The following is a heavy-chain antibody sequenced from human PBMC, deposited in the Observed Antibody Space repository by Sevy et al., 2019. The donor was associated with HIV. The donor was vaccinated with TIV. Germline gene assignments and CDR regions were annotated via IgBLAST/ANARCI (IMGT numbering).Heavy chain of an antibody. J-gene: IGHJ5*02. CDR3: ARSLAAAENWFDP. CDR1: GFTFREYS. Sequence: GESLKISCVGSGFTFREYSMNWVRQAPGKGLEWVSYISGSSTTIEHADSVKGRFSISRDNADNSVFLQMNRLRVEETAVYYCARSLAAAENWFDPWGQGTLVTVSS. CDR2: ISGSSTTI. D-gene: IGHD6-13*01. V-gene: IGHV3-48*01.